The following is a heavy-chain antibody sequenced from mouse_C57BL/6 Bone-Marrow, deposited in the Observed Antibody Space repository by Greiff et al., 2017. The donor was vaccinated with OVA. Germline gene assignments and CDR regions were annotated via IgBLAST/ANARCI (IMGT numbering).Heavy chain of an antibody. J-gene: IGHJ4*01. V-gene: IGHV1-63*01. CDR3: ARGYYAMDY. CDR2: IYPGGGYT. Sequence: VQVVESGAELVRPGTSVKMSCKASGYTFTNYWIGWAKQRPGHGLEWIGDIYPGGGYTNYNEKFKGKATLTADKSSSTAYMQLSSLTSEDSAIYYCARGYYAMDYWGQGTSVTVSS. CDR1: GYTFTNYW.